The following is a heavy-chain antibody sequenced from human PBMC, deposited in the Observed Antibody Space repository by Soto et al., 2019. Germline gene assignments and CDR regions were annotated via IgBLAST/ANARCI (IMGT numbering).Heavy chain of an antibody. Sequence: ASVKVSCKASGYTFTSYDINWVRQATGQGLEWMGWMNPNSGNTGYAQKFQGRVTMTRNTSISTAYMELSSLRSEDTAVYSCARAFRDIVVVVAATVYYFDYWGQGTLVTVSS. CDR2: MNPNSGNT. CDR1: GYTFTSYD. CDR3: ARAFRDIVVVVAATVYYFDY. J-gene: IGHJ4*02. D-gene: IGHD2-15*01. V-gene: IGHV1-8*01.